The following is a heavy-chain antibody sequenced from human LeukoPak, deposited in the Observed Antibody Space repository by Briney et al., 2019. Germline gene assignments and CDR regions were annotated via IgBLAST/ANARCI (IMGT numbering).Heavy chain of an antibody. Sequence: SVKVSCKASGGTFSSYAISWVRQAPGQGLEWMGGIIPIFGTANYAQKFQGRVTITADESTSTAYMELGSLRSEDTAVYYCARDRLYGDDYVWGSYRLTDYWGQGTLVTVSS. CDR3: ARDRLYGDDYVWGSYRLTDY. J-gene: IGHJ4*02. V-gene: IGHV1-69*13. CDR2: IIPIFGTA. D-gene: IGHD3-16*02. CDR1: GGTFSSYA.